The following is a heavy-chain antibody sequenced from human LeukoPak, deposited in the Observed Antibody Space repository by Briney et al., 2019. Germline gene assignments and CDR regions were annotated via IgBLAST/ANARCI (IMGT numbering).Heavy chain of an antibody. D-gene: IGHD3-22*01. CDR3: AKDLYYYDSSGSHYFDY. CDR2: IRYDGSNK. V-gene: IGHV3-30*02. CDR1: GFTLRSSG. Sequence: PGGSLRLSCVAPGFTLRSSGRHWVRQAPGKGLGWVAPIRYDGSNKYYADSVKGRFTIPRDNSKNTLYLQMNSLRAEDTAVYYCAKDLYYYDSSGSHYFDYWGQGTLVTLSS. J-gene: IGHJ4*02.